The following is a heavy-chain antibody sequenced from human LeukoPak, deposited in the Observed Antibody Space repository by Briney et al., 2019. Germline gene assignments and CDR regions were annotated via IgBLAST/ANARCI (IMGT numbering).Heavy chain of an antibody. V-gene: IGHV1-8*01. CDR2: MNPNSGNT. D-gene: IGHD3-22*01. J-gene: IGHJ6*03. Sequence: ASVKVSCKASGYTFTSYDINWVRQATGQGLEWMGWMNPNSGNTGYAQKFQGRVTMTRNTSISTAYMGLSSLRSEDTAVYYCARGGASDYYDSSGYRAYYYMDVWGKGTTVTISS. CDR1: GYTFTSYD. CDR3: ARGGASDYYDSSGYRAYYYMDV.